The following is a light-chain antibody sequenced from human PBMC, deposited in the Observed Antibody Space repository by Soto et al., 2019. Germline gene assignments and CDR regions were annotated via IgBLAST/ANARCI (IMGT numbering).Light chain of an antibody. CDR3: QQYGGVPFT. J-gene: IGKJ3*01. CDR1: QGIGTD. CDR2: RAS. V-gene: IGKV1-27*01. Sequence: DIQMTQSPSSLSASVGDRVTITCRASQGIGTDLAWYQQKPVKAPKLLIYRASSLQSGVPSRFSGIGSRTDFTLDISKMQPEDITTDFCQQYGGVPFTFGAGTRVDF.